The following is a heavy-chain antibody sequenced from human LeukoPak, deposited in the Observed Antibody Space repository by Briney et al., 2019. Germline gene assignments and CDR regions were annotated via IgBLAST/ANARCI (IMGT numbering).Heavy chain of an antibody. D-gene: IGHD2-8*01. CDR1: PFIFSGQW. CDR2: IKEDGSER. J-gene: IGHJ4*02. V-gene: IGHV3-7*03. Sequence: GGSLRLSCEASPFIFSGQWLNWVRQTPGKGLEWVASIKEDGSERQYVDSVKGRFSISRDNTKGSLFLQLNSLRAEDTAVYYCARDLGYCTNGACHTRFDYWGQGTLVTVSS. CDR3: ARDLGYCTNGACHTRFDY.